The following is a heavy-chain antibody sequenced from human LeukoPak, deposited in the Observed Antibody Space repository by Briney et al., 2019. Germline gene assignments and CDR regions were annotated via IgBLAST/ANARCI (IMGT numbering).Heavy chain of an antibody. Sequence: ASVKVSCKASGDTFTGYYMYWVRQAPGQGLEWMGWINPNSGGTNYAQQFQGRLTMTRDTSISTAYMELSRLRSDDTAVYYCARVKTMIIVVSLFDYWGQGTLVTVSS. CDR1: GDTFTGYY. J-gene: IGHJ4*02. CDR2: INPNSGGT. V-gene: IGHV1-2*02. D-gene: IGHD3-22*01. CDR3: ARVKTMIIVVSLFDY.